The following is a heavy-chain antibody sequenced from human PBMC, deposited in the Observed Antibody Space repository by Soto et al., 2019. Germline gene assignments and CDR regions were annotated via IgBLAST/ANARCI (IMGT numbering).Heavy chain of an antibody. J-gene: IGHJ4*02. CDR1: GFIVDDYA. V-gene: IGHV3-9*01. D-gene: IGHD2-21*01. Sequence: GGSLRLSCVGSGFIVDDYAMHWVRQAPGKGLEWVSGISANGDNKDYADSVKGRFTISRDNAKNTLYLQMNNLGAEDTAVYYCVRDMQLWRLDSWGQGTLVTVSS. CDR3: VRDMQLWRLDS. CDR2: ISANGDNK.